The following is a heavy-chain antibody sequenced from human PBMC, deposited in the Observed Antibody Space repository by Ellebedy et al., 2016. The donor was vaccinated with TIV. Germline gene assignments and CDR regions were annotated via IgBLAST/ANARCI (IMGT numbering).Heavy chain of an antibody. CDR1: GFTFSHHG. D-gene: IGHD6-13*01. CDR3: AVSRWAAAGLYYFDF. CDR2: ISDDGTSE. V-gene: IGHV3-30*03. J-gene: IGHJ4*02. Sequence: PGGSLRLSCAASGFTFSHHGMHWVRQAPGKGLEWVAVISDDGTSEHYGDSEKGRFTISRDNSKNTLYMQMNSLRVEDTAVYYCAVSRWAAAGLYYFDFWGQGTLVTVSS.